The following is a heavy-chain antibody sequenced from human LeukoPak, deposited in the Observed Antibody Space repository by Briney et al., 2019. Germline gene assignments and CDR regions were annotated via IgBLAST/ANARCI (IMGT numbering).Heavy chain of an antibody. D-gene: IGHD2-21*02. V-gene: IGHV4-30-4*07. CDR1: GGSISSGGYS. CDR3: ARGWGPAYCGGDCHGHFDY. Sequence: SETLSLTCAVSGGSISSGGYSWNWIRQPPGKGLEWIGYIYNSGSTSYNPSLKSRVSLSVDTSKNLFSLTLNSMTAADTAVYYCARGWGPAYCGGDCHGHFDYWGQGTLVTVSS. CDR2: IYNSGST. J-gene: IGHJ4*02.